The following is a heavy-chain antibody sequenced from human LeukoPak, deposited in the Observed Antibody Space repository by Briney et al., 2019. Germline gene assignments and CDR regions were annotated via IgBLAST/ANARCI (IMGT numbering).Heavy chain of an antibody. CDR2: IYYSGST. D-gene: IGHD3-9*01. J-gene: IGHJ2*01. V-gene: IGHV4-31*03. CDR3: ARAIEFLTGYKWYFDL. CDR1: GGSISSGGYY. Sequence: SETLSLTCTVSGGSISSGGYYWSWLRQHPGKGLEWFGYIYYSGSTYYNPFLKSRVTISVDTSKNQCSLKLSSVTAADTAVYYCARAIEFLTGYKWYFDLWGRGTLVTVSS.